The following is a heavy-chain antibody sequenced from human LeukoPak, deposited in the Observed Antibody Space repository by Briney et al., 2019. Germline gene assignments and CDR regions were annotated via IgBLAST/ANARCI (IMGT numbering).Heavy chain of an antibody. Sequence: GGSLRLSCAASGFTFSSYAMSWVRQAPGKGLEWVSAISGSGGSTYYADSVKGRFTISRDNSKNTLYLQMNSLRAEDTAVYYCAKARGEGGAGTMGGLYYYYGMDVWGQGTTVTVSS. CDR3: AKARGEGGAGTMGGLYYYYGMDV. D-gene: IGHD6-19*01. V-gene: IGHV3-23*01. CDR2: ISGSGGST. CDR1: GFTFSSYA. J-gene: IGHJ6*02.